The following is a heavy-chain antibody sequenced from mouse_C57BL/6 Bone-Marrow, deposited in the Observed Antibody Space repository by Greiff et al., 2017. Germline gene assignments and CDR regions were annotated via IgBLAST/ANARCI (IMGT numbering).Heavy chain of an antibody. CDR2: IDPSDSYT. V-gene: IGHV1-69*01. CDR1: GYTFTSYW. Sequence: QVQLQQPGAELVMPGASVKLSCKASGYTFTSYWMHWVKQRPGQGLEWIGEIDPSDSYTNYNQKFKGKSTLTVDKSSRTAYMQLSSLTSEDSAVYYCARDYADAMDYWGQGTSVTVSS. D-gene: IGHD1-1*01. J-gene: IGHJ4*01. CDR3: ARDYADAMDY.